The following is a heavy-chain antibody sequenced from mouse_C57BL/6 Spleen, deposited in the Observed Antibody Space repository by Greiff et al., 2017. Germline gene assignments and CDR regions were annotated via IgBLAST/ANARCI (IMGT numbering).Heavy chain of an antibody. Sequence: EVQLQESGPELVKPGASVKMSCKASGYTFTDYNMHWVKQSHGKSLEWIGYINPNNGGTSYNQKFKGKATLTVNKSSSTAYMELRSLTSEDSAVYYCAYGNYFAWLAYWGQGTLVTVSA. CDR2: INPNNGGT. V-gene: IGHV1-22*01. CDR3: AYGNYFAWLAY. J-gene: IGHJ3*01. CDR1: GYTFTDYN. D-gene: IGHD2-1*01.